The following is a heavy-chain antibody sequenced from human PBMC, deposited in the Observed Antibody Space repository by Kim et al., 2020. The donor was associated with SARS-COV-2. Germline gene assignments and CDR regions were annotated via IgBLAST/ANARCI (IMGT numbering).Heavy chain of an antibody. CDR1: GFSFDDYT. Sequence: GGSLRLSYAASGFSFDDYTMHWVRQAPGKGLQWVSLITWDGSITYYADSVRGRFTISRDNRRNSLYLQMNSLRTEDTALYYCTKNLLVGSNWFAGEGMDVWGQGTTVTVSS. CDR3: TKNLLVGSNWFAGEGMDV. J-gene: IGHJ6*02. CDR2: ITWDGSIT. V-gene: IGHV3-43*01. D-gene: IGHD6-13*01.